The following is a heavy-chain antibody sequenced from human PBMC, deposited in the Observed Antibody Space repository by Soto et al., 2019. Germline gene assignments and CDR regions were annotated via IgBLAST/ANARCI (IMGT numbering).Heavy chain of an antibody. CDR3: AREGEGGYCSSTSCPPGY. J-gene: IGHJ4*02. V-gene: IGHV4-31*03. CDR1: GGSISSGGYY. Sequence: QVQLQESGPGLVKPSQTLSLTCTVSGGSISSGGYYWSWIRQHPGKGLEWIGYIYYSGSTYYNPSLKSRVTISVDTSKNQFSLKLSCVTAADTAVYYCAREGEGGYCSSTSCPPGYWGQGTLVTVSS. D-gene: IGHD2-2*01. CDR2: IYYSGST.